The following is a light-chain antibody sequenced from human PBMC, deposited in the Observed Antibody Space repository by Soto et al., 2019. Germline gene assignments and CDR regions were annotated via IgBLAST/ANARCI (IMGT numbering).Light chain of an antibody. CDR1: SSNIGSNT. Sequence: QSVLTQPPSASGTPGQRVTISCSGSSSNIGSNTVSWYQQLPGTAPKLLNYSNNQRPSGVPDRFSGSKSGTSASLAISGLQSEDEADYYCAAWDDSLNGYVFGTGTNVTVL. CDR2: SNN. CDR3: AAWDDSLNGYV. V-gene: IGLV1-44*01. J-gene: IGLJ1*01.